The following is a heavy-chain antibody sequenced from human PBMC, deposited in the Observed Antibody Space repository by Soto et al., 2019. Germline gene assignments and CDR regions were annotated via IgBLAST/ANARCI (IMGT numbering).Heavy chain of an antibody. Sequence: EVQLVESGGGLVKPGGSLRLSCAASGFTFSSYGMNWVRQAPGMGLAWVSSISRSSSYIYYADSVKGRFTISRDNAKNSLYLQLNSLRAEATTVYSCARDRVGIWGSSRYHPVDYWGQGTLVTVSS. CDR2: ISRSSSYI. D-gene: IGHD3-16*02. J-gene: IGHJ4*02. V-gene: IGHV3-21*01. CDR3: ARDRVGIWGSSRYHPVDY. CDR1: GFTFSSYG.